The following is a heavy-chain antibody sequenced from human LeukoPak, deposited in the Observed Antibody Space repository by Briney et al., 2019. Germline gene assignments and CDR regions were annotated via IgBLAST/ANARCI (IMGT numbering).Heavy chain of an antibody. J-gene: IGHJ5*02. CDR3: AKATMVLGSFDP. CDR1: GFIFSNYG. V-gene: IGHV3-23*01. Sequence: GGSLRRSCAASGFIFSNYGMSWVRQAPGKGLEWVSAISGSGGSTYYADSVKGRFTISRDNSKNTLYLQLSSLRAEDTALYYCAKATMVLGSFDPWGQGTLVTVSS. D-gene: IGHD3-10*01. CDR2: ISGSGGST.